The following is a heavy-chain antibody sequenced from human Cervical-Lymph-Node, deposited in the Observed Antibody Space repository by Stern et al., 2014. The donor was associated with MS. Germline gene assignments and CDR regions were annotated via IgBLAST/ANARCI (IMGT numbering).Heavy chain of an antibody. CDR1: GFTFSHYS. CDR3: ARDCRLRYFDWPTGVPDAFDI. D-gene: IGHD3-9*01. J-gene: IGHJ3*02. Sequence: EVQLLESGGGLVQPGGSLRLSCAASGFTFSHYSLNWVRQAPGKGLEWVPSISSSSSYIYYADSGKGRFTISRDNAKNSLYLQMNSLRAEDTAVYYCARDCRLRYFDWPTGVPDAFDIWGQGTMVTVSS. CDR2: ISSSSSYI. V-gene: IGHV3-21*01.